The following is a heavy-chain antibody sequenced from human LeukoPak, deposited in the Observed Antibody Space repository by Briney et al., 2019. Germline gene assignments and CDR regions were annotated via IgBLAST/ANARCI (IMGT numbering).Heavy chain of an antibody. CDR2: FDPEDGET. V-gene: IGHV1-24*01. J-gene: IGHJ4*02. Sequence: ASVKVSCKVSGYTLTELSIHWVRQAPGKGLEWMGGFDPEDGETIYAQKFQGRVTMTEDTSTDTAYMELSSLRSEDTAVYYCATALLTMVRGVMSGWGQGTLVTVSS. D-gene: IGHD3-10*01. CDR1: GYTLTELS. CDR3: ATALLTMVRGVMSG.